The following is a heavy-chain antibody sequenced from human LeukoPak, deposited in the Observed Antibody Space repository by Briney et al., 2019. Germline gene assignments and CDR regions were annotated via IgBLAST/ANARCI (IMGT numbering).Heavy chain of an antibody. J-gene: IGHJ6*03. CDR1: GFTFSSYG. V-gene: IGHV3-30*02. Sequence: PGGSLRLSCAASGFTFSSYGMHWVRQAPGKGLEWVAFIRYDGRNKYYEDFVKGRFTISRDNSKNTLYLQMNSLRAEDTAVYYCARGLYSSGFYMDVWGKGTTVTISS. CDR3: ARGLYSSGFYMDV. D-gene: IGHD6-19*01. CDR2: IRYDGRNK.